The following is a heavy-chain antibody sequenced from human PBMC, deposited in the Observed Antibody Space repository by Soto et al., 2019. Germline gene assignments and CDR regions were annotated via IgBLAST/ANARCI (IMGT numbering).Heavy chain of an antibody. D-gene: IGHD2-21*02. CDR3: ANLVVTAILPDYYYYGMDV. J-gene: IGHJ6*02. V-gene: IGHV1-69*06. CDR1: GGTFSSYA. CDR2: IIPIFGTA. Sequence: SVKVSCKASGGTFSSYAISWVRQSPGQGLEWMGGIIPIFGTANYAQKFQGRVTITADKSTSTAYMELSSLRSEDTAVYYCANLVVTAILPDYYYYGMDVWGQGTTVTVSS.